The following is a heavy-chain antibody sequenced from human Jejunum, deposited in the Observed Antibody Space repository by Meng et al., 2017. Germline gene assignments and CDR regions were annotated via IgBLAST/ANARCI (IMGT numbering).Heavy chain of an antibody. CDR2: IKPDGSEG. D-gene: IGHD3-22*01. J-gene: IGHJ3*02. CDR3: ARDPYENSGHYYFGAFDI. V-gene: IGHV3-7*01. CDR1: GFTLRSHW. Sequence: GESLKISCAASGFTLRSHWMGWVRQAPGAGLEWVGNIKPDGSEGYYLDSVKGRFTISKDNAQNSLYLQMIRLRAEDTAVYYCARDPYENSGHYYFGAFDIWGQGTVVTVSS.